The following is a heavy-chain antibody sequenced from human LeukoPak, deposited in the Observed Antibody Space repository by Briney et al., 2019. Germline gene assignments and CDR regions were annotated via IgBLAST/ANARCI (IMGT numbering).Heavy chain of an antibody. CDR3: ATGPAYSSSWYHY. V-gene: IGHV1-24*01. Sequence: ASVKVSCKVSGYTLTELSMHWVRQAPGKGLEWMGLVDPEDGETIYAEKFQGRVTITADTSTDTAYMELSSLRSEDTAVYYCATGPAYSSSWYHYWGQGTLSPSPQ. J-gene: IGHJ4*02. CDR1: GYTLTELS. CDR2: VDPEDGET. D-gene: IGHD6-13*01.